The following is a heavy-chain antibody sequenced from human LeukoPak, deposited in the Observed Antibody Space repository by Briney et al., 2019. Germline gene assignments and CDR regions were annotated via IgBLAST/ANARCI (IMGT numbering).Heavy chain of an antibody. CDR2: IYYSGST. CDR1: GGSISSSSAY. V-gene: IGHV4-39*01. CDR3: ARRTGVGAMDY. D-gene: IGHD1-26*01. Sequence: SETLSLTCTVSGGSISSSSAYWGWIRQPPGKGLEWIASIYYSGSTYYNPSLKSRVTISVDTSKNQFSLKLSSVTATDTAVYYCARRTGVGAMDYWGQGTLVTVSS. J-gene: IGHJ4*02.